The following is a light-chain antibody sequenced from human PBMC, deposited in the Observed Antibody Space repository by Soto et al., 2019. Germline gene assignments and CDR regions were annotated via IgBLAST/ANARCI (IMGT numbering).Light chain of an antibody. CDR3: SSYTSSSTRGV. CDR1: SSDVGGYNY. J-gene: IGLJ1*01. V-gene: IGLV2-14*01. CDR2: EVS. Sequence: QSALTQPASVSGSPGQSITISCTGTSSDVGGYNYVSWYQQHPGKAPKLMTYEVSNRPSGVSNRFSGSKSGNTASLTISGRQAEDEADYYCSSYTSSSTRGVFGTGTKLTVL.